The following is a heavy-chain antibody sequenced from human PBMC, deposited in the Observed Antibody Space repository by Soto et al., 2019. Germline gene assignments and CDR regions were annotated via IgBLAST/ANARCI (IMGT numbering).Heavy chain of an antibody. D-gene: IGHD2-15*01. J-gene: IGHJ4*02. CDR2: ISGSGSST. CDR1: GFTFTNYA. CDR3: AKDSGGIIDC. V-gene: IGHV3-23*01. Sequence: PGGSLRLSCVASGFTFTNYAMSWVRQAPGKGLEWVSVISGSGSSTYYADSVKGRFTISRDKSKNTLYLQVNSLRAEDTAVYFCAKDSGGIIDCWGQGTPVTVSS.